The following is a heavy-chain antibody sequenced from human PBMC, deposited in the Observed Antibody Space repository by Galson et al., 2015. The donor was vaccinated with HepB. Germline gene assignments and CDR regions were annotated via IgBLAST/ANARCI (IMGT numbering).Heavy chain of an antibody. Sequence: SVKVSCKASGYIFTSSGISWVRQAPGKGLEWMGWIYGFNGNTNYAQRLQGRVTMTTDTSTTTAYMELRRLTSDDTAVYYCARGGWYANAFDILGQGTMVTVSS. J-gene: IGHJ3*02. V-gene: IGHV1-18*01. CDR3: ARGGWYANAFDI. CDR1: GYIFTSSG. D-gene: IGHD6-19*01. CDR2: IYGFNGNT.